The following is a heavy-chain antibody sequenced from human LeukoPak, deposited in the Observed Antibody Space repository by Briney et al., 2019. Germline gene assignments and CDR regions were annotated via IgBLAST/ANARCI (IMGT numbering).Heavy chain of an antibody. V-gene: IGHV3-23*01. J-gene: IGHJ6*03. D-gene: IGHD6-6*01. Sequence: GGSLRLSCAASGFTFSSYGMPWVRQAPGKGLEWVSAISGSGGSTYYADSVKGRFTISRDNSKNTLYLQMNSLRAEDTAVYYCAKKQLVTTYYYYYMDVWGKGTTVTVSS. CDR3: AKKQLVTTYYYYYMDV. CDR2: ISGSGGST. CDR1: GFTFSSYG.